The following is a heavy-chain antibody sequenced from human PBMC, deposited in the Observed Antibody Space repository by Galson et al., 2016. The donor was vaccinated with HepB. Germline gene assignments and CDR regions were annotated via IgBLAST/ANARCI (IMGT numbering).Heavy chain of an antibody. V-gene: IGHV1-18*01. D-gene: IGHD6-13*01. CDR2: INTSRGNT. Sequence: SVKVSCKASGYPFTSYGIIWVRQAPGQGLEWMGWINTSRGNTFYAEKLQGRVTMTMDTSTSTAFMELRNLRSDDAAAYYCATRPADGSPYYFDYWGQGTLVTVSS. CDR1: GYPFTSYG. CDR3: ATRPADGSPYYFDY. J-gene: IGHJ4*02.